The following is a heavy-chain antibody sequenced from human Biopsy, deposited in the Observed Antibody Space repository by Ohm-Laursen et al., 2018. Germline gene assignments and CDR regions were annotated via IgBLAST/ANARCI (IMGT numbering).Heavy chain of an antibody. CDR1: GFNFDSYA. CDR2: ISGSGAYT. CDR3: AKDRWERNLYYGGGVDV. D-gene: IGHD4-23*01. J-gene: IGHJ6*02. Sequence: SLRLSCAASGFNFDSYAMTWVRQAPGRGLECVSVISGSGAYTYYADSVKGRFTISRDNSKNTLYLQMNSLRAEDTALYYCAKDRWERNLYYGGGVDVWGQGTTVTVSS. V-gene: IGHV3-23*01.